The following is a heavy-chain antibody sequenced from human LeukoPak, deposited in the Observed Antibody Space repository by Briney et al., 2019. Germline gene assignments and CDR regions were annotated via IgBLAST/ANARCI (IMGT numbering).Heavy chain of an antibody. J-gene: IGHJ4*02. CDR3: ARQARGRDGYKDY. CDR1: GGSISSYY. Sequence: PSETLSLTCTVSGGSISSYYWSWIRQPPGKGLEWIGYIYYSGSTNYNPSLKSRVTISVDTSKNQFSLKLSSVTAADTAVYYCARQARGRDGYKDYWGQGTLVTVSS. D-gene: IGHD5-24*01. V-gene: IGHV4-59*08. CDR2: IYYSGST.